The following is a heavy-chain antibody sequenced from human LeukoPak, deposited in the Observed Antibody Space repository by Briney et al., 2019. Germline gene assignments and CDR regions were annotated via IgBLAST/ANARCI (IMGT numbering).Heavy chain of an antibody. J-gene: IGHJ4*02. CDR3: ARKNEQGVTDF. V-gene: IGHV3-30*03. D-gene: IGHD1-1*01. CDR1: GFTFTCCG. CDR2: ISYHGSNI. Sequence: GGSLRLSCAASGFTFTCCGMHWVRQAPGKGLEWLAVISYHGSNIYYADSAKGRFTISRDNSKNTAFLQMNSLRPEDTALYYCARKNEQGVTDFWGQGALVTVSA.